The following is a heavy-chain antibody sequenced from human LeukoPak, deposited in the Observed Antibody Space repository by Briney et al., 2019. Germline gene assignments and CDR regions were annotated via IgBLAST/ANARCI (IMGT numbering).Heavy chain of an antibody. V-gene: IGHV1-18*01. D-gene: IGHD6-19*01. CDR1: GYTFTSYG. Sequence: ASVTVSCKASGYTFTSYGISWVRPAPGQGLEWMGWISAYNGNTNYAQKLQGRVTMTTDTSTSTAYMELRSLRSDDTAVYYCARETAGYSSGWYKDYMDVWGKGTTVTVSS. J-gene: IGHJ6*03. CDR2: ISAYNGNT. CDR3: ARETAGYSSGWYKDYMDV.